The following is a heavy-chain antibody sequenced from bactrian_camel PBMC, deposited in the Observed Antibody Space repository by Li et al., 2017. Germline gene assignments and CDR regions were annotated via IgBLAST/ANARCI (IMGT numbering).Heavy chain of an antibody. D-gene: IGHD1*01. CDR3: AASTITAAWCTTAVITLMTRDTGF. CDR1: RFTSNCG. CDR2: IIPDGTT. V-gene: IGHV3S53*01. Sequence: VQLVESGGGLVQPGGSLRLSCTAPRFTSNCGIAWYRQAPGKEREFVSSIIPDGTTQYAHSVKGRFTISRDNAKNTVYLQANSLKPDDTAMYHCAASTITAAWCTTAVITLMTRDTGFWGQGTQVTVS. J-gene: IGHJ4*01.